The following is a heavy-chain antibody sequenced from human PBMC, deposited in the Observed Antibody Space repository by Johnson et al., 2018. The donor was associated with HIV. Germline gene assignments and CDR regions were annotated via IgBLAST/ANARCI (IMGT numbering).Heavy chain of an antibody. V-gene: IGHV3-11*04. J-gene: IGHJ3*01. D-gene: IGHD5-24*01. CDR1: GFTFSDYY. CDR2: ISSTGSSI. CDR3: AREMAWEDAFDV. Sequence: QVQLVESGGDLVKPGGSLRLSCAASGFTFSDYYMSWIRQTPGKGLEWVSYISSTGSSIKYVDSVKGRFTISRDNPKNSLYLQMNSLRAEDTAVYYCAREMAWEDAFDVWGQGTMVTVSS.